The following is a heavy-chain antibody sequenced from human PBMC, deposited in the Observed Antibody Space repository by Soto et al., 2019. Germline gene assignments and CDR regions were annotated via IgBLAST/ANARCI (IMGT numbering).Heavy chain of an antibody. CDR2: FDPEDGET. J-gene: IGHJ5*02. V-gene: IGHV1-24*01. CDR3: ATVADTFWSGYYMRGWFDP. Sequence: GASLKVSCKVSGYTLTELSMHWVRQAPGKGLEWMGGFDPEDGETIYAQKFQGRVTMTEDTSTDTAYMELSSLRSEDTAVYYCATVADTFWSGYYMRGWFDPWGQGTLVTVSS. D-gene: IGHD3-3*01. CDR1: GYTLTELS.